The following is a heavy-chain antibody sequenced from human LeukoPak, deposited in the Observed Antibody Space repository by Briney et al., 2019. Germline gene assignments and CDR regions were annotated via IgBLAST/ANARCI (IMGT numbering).Heavy chain of an antibody. CDR2: ISYDGSNK. D-gene: IGHD2-2*01. J-gene: IGHJ6*03. Sequence: GGSLRLSCAASGFTFSSYAMHRVRQAPGKGLEWVAVISYDGSNKYYADSVKGRFTISRDNSKNTLYLQMNSLRAEDTAVYYCARRGYCSSTSCYYYYYYMDVWGKGTTVTVSS. CDR1: GFTFSSYA. V-gene: IGHV3-30*01. CDR3: ARRGYCSSTSCYYYYYYMDV.